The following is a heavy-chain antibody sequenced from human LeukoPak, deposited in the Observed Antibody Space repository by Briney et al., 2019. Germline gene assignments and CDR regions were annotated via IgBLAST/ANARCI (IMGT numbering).Heavy chain of an antibody. Sequence: SETLSLTCTVSGGSISSYYWSWIRQPPGKGLEWIGYIYYSGSTNYNPSLKSRVTISVDTSKNQFSLKLSSVTAADTAVYYCARENRITIFGVVTSDAFDIWGQGTMVTVSS. CDR3: ARENRITIFGVVTSDAFDI. CDR2: IYYSGST. J-gene: IGHJ3*02. CDR1: GGSISSYY. D-gene: IGHD3-3*01. V-gene: IGHV4-59*01.